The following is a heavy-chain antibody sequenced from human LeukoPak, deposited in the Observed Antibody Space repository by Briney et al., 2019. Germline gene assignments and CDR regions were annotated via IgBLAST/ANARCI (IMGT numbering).Heavy chain of an antibody. CDR1: GFTFRSYS. CDR3: ARDSDYAFDH. D-gene: IGHD3-22*01. CDR2: ISRII. V-gene: IGHV3-48*01. J-gene: IGHJ4*02. Sequence: GGSLRLSCAASGFTFRSYSMNWGREAPGKGVEWVSYISRIISYADSVKGRFTISRDNAKNSLYLQMNSLRPEDTAVYYCARDSDYAFDHWGQGTLVTVSS.